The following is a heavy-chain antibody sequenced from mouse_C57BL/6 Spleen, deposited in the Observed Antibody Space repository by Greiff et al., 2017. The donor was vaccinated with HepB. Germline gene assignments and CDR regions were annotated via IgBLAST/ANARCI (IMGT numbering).Heavy chain of an antibody. Sequence: EVMLVESGGGLVQPGGSLKLSCAASGFTFSDYYMYWVRQTPEKRLEWVAYISNGGGSTYYPDTVKGRFTISRDNAKNTLYLQMSRLKSEDTAMYYCARQGTTRSYFDYWGQGTTLTVSS. CDR3: ARQGTTRSYFDY. CDR1: GFTFSDYY. V-gene: IGHV5-12*01. J-gene: IGHJ2*01. CDR2: ISNGGGST. D-gene: IGHD1-1*01.